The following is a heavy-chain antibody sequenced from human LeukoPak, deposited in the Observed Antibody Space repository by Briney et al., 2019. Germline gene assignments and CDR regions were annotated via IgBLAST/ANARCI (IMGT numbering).Heavy chain of an antibody. J-gene: IGHJ4*02. CDR3: ARAGIVVVPAALLNY. D-gene: IGHD2-2*01. Sequence: ASVKVSCKASGYTFTGYYMHWVRQAPGQGLEWIGRINPNSGGTNYAKKFQGRVTMTRDTSISTAYMEQSRLRSDDTAVYYWARAGIVVVPAALLNYWGQGTLVTVSS. CDR2: INPNSGGT. CDR1: GYTFTGYY. V-gene: IGHV1-2*06.